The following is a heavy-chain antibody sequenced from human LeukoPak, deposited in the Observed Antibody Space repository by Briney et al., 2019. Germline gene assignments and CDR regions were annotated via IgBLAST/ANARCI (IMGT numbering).Heavy chain of an antibody. D-gene: IGHD3-9*01. Sequence: GGSLRLSCAASGFTFSDYYMSWIRQVPGKGLEWVSYIGRSGTTIHYADSVKGRFTISWDNAKKSLYLQVNSLRAEDTAVYYCARSGKIYFDWLLDYWGQGTLVTVSS. J-gene: IGHJ4*02. CDR3: ARSGKIYFDWLLDY. CDR1: GFTFSDYY. CDR2: IGRSGTTI. V-gene: IGHV3-11*04.